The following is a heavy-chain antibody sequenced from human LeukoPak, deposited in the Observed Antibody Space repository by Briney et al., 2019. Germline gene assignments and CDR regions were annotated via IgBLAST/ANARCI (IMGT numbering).Heavy chain of an antibody. CDR1: EFSVGSNY. V-gene: IGHV3-53*01. J-gene: IGHJ4*02. CDR2: IYSGGST. D-gene: IGHD3-10*01. Sequence: GGSLRLSCAASEFSVGSNYMTWVRQAPGKGLEWVSLIYSGGSTYYADSVKGRFTISRDNSKNTLYLQMNSLRAEDTAVYYCARSNRDSFGELFDYWGQGTLVTVSS. CDR3: ARSNRDSFGELFDY.